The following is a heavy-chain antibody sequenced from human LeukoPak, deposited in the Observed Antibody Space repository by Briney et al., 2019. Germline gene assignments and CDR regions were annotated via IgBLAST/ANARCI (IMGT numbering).Heavy chain of an antibody. D-gene: IGHD3-10*01. Sequence: PSQTLSLTCTVSGGSISSGDYYWSWIRQPPGKVLEWIAYIYHSGSTYYDPSLKSRVIISVDTSQNQFSLKLSSVTAADTAVYYCARGPGGYFDYWGQGTLVTVSS. CDR2: IYHSGST. V-gene: IGHV4-30-4*01. CDR3: ARGPGGYFDY. J-gene: IGHJ4*02. CDR1: GGSISSGDYY.